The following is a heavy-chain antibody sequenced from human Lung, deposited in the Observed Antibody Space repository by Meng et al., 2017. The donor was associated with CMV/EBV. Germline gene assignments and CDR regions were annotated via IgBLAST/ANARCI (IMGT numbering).Heavy chain of an antibody. D-gene: IGHD1-26*01. CDR2: IPYDGSNK. J-gene: IGHJ4*02. Sequence: GXXRISCAASGFTFSNYGMHWVRQAPGKGLEWVAFIPYDGSNKYYADSVKGRFTIFRDNSNNMLYLQMNSLRADDTAVYFCARLGGEWELLFRGGQGTLVTVSS. CDR1: GFTFSNYG. V-gene: IGHV3-30*02. CDR3: ARLGGEWELLFR.